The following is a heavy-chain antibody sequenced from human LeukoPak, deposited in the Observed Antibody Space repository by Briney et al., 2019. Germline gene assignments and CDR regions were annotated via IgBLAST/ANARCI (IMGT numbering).Heavy chain of an antibody. CDR2: IYYSGNT. CDR1: GGAISYSSYY. CDR3: ARRDYDSGGHYGPDNWFDP. V-gene: IGHV4-31*03. J-gene: IGHJ5*02. Sequence: SQTLSLTCSVSGGAISYSSYYWSWIRQHPGKGLEWIGYIYYSGNTYYNPSLKSRVTISVDTSKNQFSLKMCSVTAADTAVYYCARRDYDSGGHYGPDNWFDPWGQGIQVTVSP. D-gene: IGHD3-22*01.